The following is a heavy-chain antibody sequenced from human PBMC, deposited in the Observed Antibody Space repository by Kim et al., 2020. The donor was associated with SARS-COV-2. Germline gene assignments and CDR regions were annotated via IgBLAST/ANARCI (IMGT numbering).Heavy chain of an antibody. CDR2: IYHSGST. D-gene: IGHD1-26*01. V-gene: IGHV4-38-2*02. Sequence: SETLSLTCTVSGYSISSGYYWGWIRQPPGKGLEWIGSIYHSGSTYYNPSLKSRVTISVDTSKNQFSLKLSSVTAADTAVYYCVFRIVGATTDHDAFDIWG. J-gene: IGHJ3*02. CDR1: GYSISSGYY. CDR3: VFRIVGATTDHDAFDI.